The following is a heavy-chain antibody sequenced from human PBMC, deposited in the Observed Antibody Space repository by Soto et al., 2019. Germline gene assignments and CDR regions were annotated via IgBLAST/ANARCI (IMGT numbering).Heavy chain of an antibody. J-gene: IGHJ4*02. Sequence: ASVKVSCKASGYTFASYDINWVRQATGQGLEWMGWMNPNSGNTGYAQKFQGRVTMTRNTSISTAYMELSSLRSEDTAVYYCAIGYTIFGVVIMDYWGQGTLVTVSS. CDR3: AIGYTIFGVVIMDY. D-gene: IGHD3-3*01. CDR2: MNPNSGNT. V-gene: IGHV1-8*01. CDR1: GYTFASYD.